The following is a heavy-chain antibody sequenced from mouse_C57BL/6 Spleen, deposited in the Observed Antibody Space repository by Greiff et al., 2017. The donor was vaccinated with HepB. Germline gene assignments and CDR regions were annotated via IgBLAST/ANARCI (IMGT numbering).Heavy chain of an antibody. V-gene: IGHV1-69*01. Sequence: QVQLQQPGAELVMPGASVKLSCKASGYTFTSYWMHWGKQRPGQGLEWIGEIDPSDSYTNYNQKFKGKSTLTVDKSSSTAYMQLSSLTSEDSAVYYCAREPYGNFAYWGQGTLVTVSA. D-gene: IGHD2-1*01. J-gene: IGHJ3*01. CDR2: IDPSDSYT. CDR3: AREPYGNFAY. CDR1: GYTFTSYW.